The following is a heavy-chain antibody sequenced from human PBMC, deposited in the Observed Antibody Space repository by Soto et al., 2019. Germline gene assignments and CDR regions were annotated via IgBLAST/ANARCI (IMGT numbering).Heavy chain of an antibody. CDR2: ISWKSGSI. CDR1: GFTFDDYA. J-gene: IGHJ3*02. CDR3: AKDLCIVGVFGAFDI. V-gene: IGHV3-9*03. Sequence: EVQLVESGGGLVQPGRSLRLSCAASGFTFDDYAMHWVRQAPGKGLEWVSGISWKSGSIGYAEYVKGRFTISRDNAKNSLYLQINSLRAEDMALYYCAKDLCIVGVFGAFDIWGQGTMVTVSS. D-gene: IGHD1-26*01.